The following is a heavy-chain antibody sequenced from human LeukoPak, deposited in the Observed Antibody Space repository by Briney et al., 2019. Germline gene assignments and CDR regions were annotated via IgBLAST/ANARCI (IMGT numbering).Heavy chain of an antibody. V-gene: IGHV4-38-2*02. D-gene: IGHD4-17*01. CDR2: IYHSGST. CDR3: ARVGDYGDYGDAFDI. J-gene: IGHJ3*02. CDR1: GYSISSGYY. Sequence: SETLSLTCTVSGYSISSGYYWGWIRQPPGKGLEWIGYIYHSGSTYYNPSLNSRVTISVDTSKNQFSLKLSSVTAADTAVYYYARVGDYGDYGDAFDIWGQGTMVTVSS.